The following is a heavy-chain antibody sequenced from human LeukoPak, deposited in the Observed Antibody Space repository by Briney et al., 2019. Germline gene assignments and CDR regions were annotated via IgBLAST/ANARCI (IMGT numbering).Heavy chain of an antibody. CDR3: ATKWGSGPGTGYFDL. CDR2: INTNTGNP. Sequence: ASVKVSCKASGYTFTTYGINWVRQAPGQGLEWMGWINTNTGNPTYAQGFTGRFVFSLDTSVSTAYLQISSLKAEDTAVYYCATKWGSGPGTGYFDLWGRGTLVTVSS. CDR1: GYTFTTYG. V-gene: IGHV7-4-1*02. D-gene: IGHD6-19*01. J-gene: IGHJ2*01.